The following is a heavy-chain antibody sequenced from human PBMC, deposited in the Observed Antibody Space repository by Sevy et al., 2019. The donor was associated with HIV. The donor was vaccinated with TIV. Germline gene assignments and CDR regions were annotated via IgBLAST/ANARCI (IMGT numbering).Heavy chain of an antibody. V-gene: IGHV4-4*07. D-gene: IGHD5-12*01. Sequence: SETLSLTCTVSGGSISSYYWSWIRQPAGKGLEWIGRIYTSGSTNYNPSLKSRVTMSVDTSKNQFSLKLSSVTAADTVVYYCARDGTLVATFREYYFDYWGQGTLVTVSS. J-gene: IGHJ4*02. CDR3: ARDGTLVATFREYYFDY. CDR2: IYTSGST. CDR1: GGSISSYY.